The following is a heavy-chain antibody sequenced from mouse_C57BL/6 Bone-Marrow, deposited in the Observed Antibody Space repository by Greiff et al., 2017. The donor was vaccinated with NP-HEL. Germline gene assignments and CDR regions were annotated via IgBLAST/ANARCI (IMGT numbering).Heavy chain of an antibody. CDR1: GYTFTSYW. J-gene: IGHJ2*01. D-gene: IGHD1-1*01. CDR3: ARFITTVVAHFDY. Sequence: VQLQQPGAELVKPGASVKVSCKASGYTFTSYWMHWVKQRPGQGLEWIGRIHPSDSDTNYNQKFKGKATLTVDKSSSTAYMQLSSLTSEDSAVYYCARFITTVVAHFDYWGQGTTLTVSS. V-gene: IGHV1-74*01. CDR2: IHPSDSDT.